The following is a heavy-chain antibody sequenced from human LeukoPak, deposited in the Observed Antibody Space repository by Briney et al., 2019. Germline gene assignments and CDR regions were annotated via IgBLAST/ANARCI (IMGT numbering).Heavy chain of an antibody. J-gene: IGHJ5*02. CDR1: GVSFSGYY. D-gene: IGHD6-6*01. Sequence: SETLSLTCAVYGVSFSGYYSSWVRQPPGKGLEWLGEINHSGSTNHNPSLKSRVTISVDTSKNQFSLKLSSVTAADTAVYYCARGIQYSRINWFDPWGQGTLVTVSS. CDR3: ARGIQYSRINWFDP. V-gene: IGHV4-34*01. CDR2: INHSGST.